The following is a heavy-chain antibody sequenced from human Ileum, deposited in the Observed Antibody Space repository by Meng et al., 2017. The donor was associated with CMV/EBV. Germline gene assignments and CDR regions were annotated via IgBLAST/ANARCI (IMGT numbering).Heavy chain of an antibody. Sequence: GESLKISCAASGFTFSNYEMNWVRQAPGKGLEWVSYISSSGETMYYADSVKGRFTISRDNAKNSLYLQMSSLRAEDTGLYYCARVTYFYALGGSAPLHMWGQGKLVNVSS. CDR1: GFTFSNYE. CDR3: ARVTYFYALGGSAPLHM. D-gene: IGHD3-10*01. J-gene: IGHJ4*02. V-gene: IGHV3-48*03. CDR2: ISSSGETM.